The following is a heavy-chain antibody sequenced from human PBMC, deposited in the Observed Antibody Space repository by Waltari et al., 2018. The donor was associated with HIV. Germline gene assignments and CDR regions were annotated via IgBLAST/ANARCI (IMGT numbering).Heavy chain of an antibody. V-gene: IGHV1-2*02. D-gene: IGHD3-9*01. Sequence: QVQLLQSGAEVKKPGASVKVSCKASGYTLTGYYMNWVRQAPGQGLEWMGWRNPYSGVTNYAQKFQGRVTMTRDTSISTAYMGLSRLRSDDTAVYYCAVEEYYDTLTGPSRGMDVWGQGTTVTVSS. J-gene: IGHJ6*02. CDR3: AVEEYYDTLTGPSRGMDV. CDR2: RNPYSGVT. CDR1: GYTLTGYY.